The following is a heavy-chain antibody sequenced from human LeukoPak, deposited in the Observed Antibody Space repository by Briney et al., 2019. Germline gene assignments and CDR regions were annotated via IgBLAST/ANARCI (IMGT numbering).Heavy chain of an antibody. V-gene: IGHV4-61*01. D-gene: IGHD3-22*01. J-gene: IGHJ4*02. CDR1: GGSISSGSYY. Sequence: PSETLSLTCTVSGGSISSGSYYWSWIRQPPGKGLEWIGYIYYSGSTNHNPSLKSRVTISVDTSKNQFSLKLSSVTAADTAVYYCARSSGYYPIFDYWGQGTLVTVSS. CDR2: IYYSGST. CDR3: ARSSGYYPIFDY.